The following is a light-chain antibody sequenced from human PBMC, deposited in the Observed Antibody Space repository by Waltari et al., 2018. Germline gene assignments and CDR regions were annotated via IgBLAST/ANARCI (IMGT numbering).Light chain of an antibody. CDR3: SLYTTSSVL. CDR1: SSDVGSYNY. V-gene: IGLV2-14*03. J-gene: IGLJ2*01. CDR2: DVS. Sequence: QSALTQPASVSGSPGQSITISCTGTSSDVGSYNYVSWYQQHSGKVPKGIIYDVSNRPSGVSNRFSGSKSGNTASLTISGLQAEDEADYYCSLYTTSSVLFGGGTKLTVL.